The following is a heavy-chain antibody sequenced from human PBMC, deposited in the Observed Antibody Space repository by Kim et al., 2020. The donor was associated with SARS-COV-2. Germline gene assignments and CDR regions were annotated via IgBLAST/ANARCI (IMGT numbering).Heavy chain of an antibody. V-gene: IGHV3-21*01. J-gene: IGHJ6*02. CDR1: GFTFSSYS. CDR3: LGGYDSPRYYYYGMDV. Sequence: GGSLRLSCAASGFTFSSYSMNWVRQAPGKGLEWVSSISSSSSYIYYADSVKGRFTISRDNAKNSLYLQMNSLRAEDTAVYYCLGGYDSPRYYYYGMDVWGQGTTVTVSS. CDR2: ISSSSSYI. D-gene: IGHD5-12*01.